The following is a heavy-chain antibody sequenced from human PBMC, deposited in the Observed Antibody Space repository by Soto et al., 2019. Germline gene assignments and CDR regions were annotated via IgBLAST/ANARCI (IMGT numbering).Heavy chain of an antibody. CDR1: GFTFSSYG. J-gene: IGHJ6*02. V-gene: IGHV3-30*18. CDR2: ISYDGSNK. Sequence: LRLSFAASGFTFSSYGMHWVRQAPGKGLEWVAVISYDGSNKYYADSVKGRFTISRDNSKNTLYLQMNSLRAEDTAVYYCAKTAAGQYYYYGMDVWGQGTTVTVSS. CDR3: AKTAAGQYYYYGMDV. D-gene: IGHD6-13*01.